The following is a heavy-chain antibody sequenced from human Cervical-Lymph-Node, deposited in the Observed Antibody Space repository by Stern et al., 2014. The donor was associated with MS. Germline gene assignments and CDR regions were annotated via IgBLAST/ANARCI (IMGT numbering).Heavy chain of an antibody. CDR1: GYTFTSYY. CDR3: ARDLGDIAVAGLLDY. CDR2: INPSGGST. J-gene: IGHJ4*02. V-gene: IGHV1-46*01. Sequence: VQLVQSGAEVKKPGASVKVSCKASGYTFTSYYMHWVRQAPGQGLEWMGIINPSGGSTSYAQKFQGRVTMTRDTSTSTVYMELSSLRSEDTAVYYCARDLGDIAVAGLLDYWGQGTLVTVSS. D-gene: IGHD6-19*01.